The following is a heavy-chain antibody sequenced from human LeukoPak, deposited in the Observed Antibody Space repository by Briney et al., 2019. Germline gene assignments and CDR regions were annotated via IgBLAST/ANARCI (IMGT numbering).Heavy chain of an antibody. Sequence: GESLKISCQGSGYSFTSYSISWVRQMPGKGLEWMGRIDPSDSYTDYSPSFQGHVTISADKSISTAYLQWSSLKASDTAMYYCAKRETAIDAFNIWGQGTLVTVSS. CDR2: IDPSDSYT. J-gene: IGHJ3*02. D-gene: IGHD2-21*02. V-gene: IGHV5-10-1*01. CDR1: GYSFTSYS. CDR3: AKRETAIDAFNI.